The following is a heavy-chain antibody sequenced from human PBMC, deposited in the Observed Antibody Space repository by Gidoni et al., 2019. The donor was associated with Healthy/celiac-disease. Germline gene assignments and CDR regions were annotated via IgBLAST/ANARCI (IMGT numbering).Heavy chain of an antibody. D-gene: IGHD6-13*01. CDR2: IKQDGSEK. CDR1: GFPFSSYW. J-gene: IGHJ4*02. Sequence: EVQLVASGGGLVQPGGSLRLSCAASGFPFSSYWMSWVRQAPGKGLEGVANIKQDGSEKYYVDSVKGRFTISRDNAKNSLYLQMNSLRAEDTAVYYCARGYSSSWYYFDYWGQGTLVTVSS. V-gene: IGHV3-7*03. CDR3: ARGYSSSWYYFDY.